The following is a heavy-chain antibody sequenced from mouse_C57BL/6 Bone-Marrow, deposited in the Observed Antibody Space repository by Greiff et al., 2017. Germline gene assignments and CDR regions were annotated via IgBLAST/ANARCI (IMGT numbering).Heavy chain of an antibody. CDR2: INPSTGVT. J-gene: IGHJ3*02. D-gene: IGHD2-3*01. CDR1: GYSFTGYY. CDR3: ARYDGY. V-gene: IGHV1-42*01. Sequence: LQLKESGPELLKLGASVRISCKLSGYSFTGYYMNWLKQSLEMSLEWIGEINPSTGVTTYNQKFKAKATSTVDKSSSTAYMQLKSLTSEDSAVYYCARYDGYWGQGTLVTVSA.